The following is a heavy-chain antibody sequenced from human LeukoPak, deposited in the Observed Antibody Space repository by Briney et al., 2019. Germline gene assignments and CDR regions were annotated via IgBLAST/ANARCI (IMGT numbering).Heavy chain of an antibody. J-gene: IGHJ4*02. CDR3: ARVLSYGGRNFDY. Sequence: SSISSSSSYIYYADSVKGRFTISRDNAKNSLYLQMNSLRAEDTAVYYCARVLSYGGRNFDYWGQGTLVTVSS. D-gene: IGHD4-23*01. V-gene: IGHV3-21*01. CDR2: ISSSSSYI.